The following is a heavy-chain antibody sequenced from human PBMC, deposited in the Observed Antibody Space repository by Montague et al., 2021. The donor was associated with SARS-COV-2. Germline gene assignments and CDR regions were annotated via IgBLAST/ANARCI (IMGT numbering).Heavy chain of an antibody. CDR2: ISSSSSYI. J-gene: IGHJ6*03. V-gene: IGHV3-21*01. CDR1: GLPFSSYS. Sequence: SLRLSCAASGLPFSSYSMNWVRQAPGKGLEWVSSISSSSSYIYYADSVKGRFTISRDNAKNSLYLQMNSLRAEDTAVYYYARDPALYYYYMDVWGKGTTVTVSS. CDR3: ARDPALYYYYMDV.